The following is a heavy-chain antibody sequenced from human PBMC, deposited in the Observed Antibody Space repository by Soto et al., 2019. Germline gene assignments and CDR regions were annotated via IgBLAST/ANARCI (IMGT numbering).Heavy chain of an antibody. CDR3: ARDMSGGTYNYYYGMDV. D-gene: IGHD1-26*01. CDR1: GFTFSSYA. Sequence: EVQLLESGRGLGQPGGSLRLSCAASGFTFSSYAMTWVRQAPGRGLEWVSAISGSGSPTYYADSVKGRFTISRDNSKNTLYLQMNSLRADDTAVYYCARDMSGGTYNYYYGMDVWGQGTTVTVSS. V-gene: IGHV3-23*01. J-gene: IGHJ6*02. CDR2: ISGSGSPT.